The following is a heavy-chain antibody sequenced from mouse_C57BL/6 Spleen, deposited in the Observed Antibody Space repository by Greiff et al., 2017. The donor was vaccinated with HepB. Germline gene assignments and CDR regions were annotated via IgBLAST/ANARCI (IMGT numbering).Heavy chain of an antibody. Sequence: QVHVKQSGAELARPGASVKMSCKASGYTFTSYTMHWVHNRNKKSLEWIGYIPPLSGYTNYPQKFKDKATFTADKSSSTAYMQLSSLTSEDSAVYDCARSAITTVGATYWYFDVWGTGTTVTVSS. J-gene: IGHJ1*03. CDR2: IPPLSGYT. CDR3: ARSAITTVGATYWYFDV. D-gene: IGHD1-1*01. V-gene: IGHV1-4*01. CDR1: GYTFTSYT.